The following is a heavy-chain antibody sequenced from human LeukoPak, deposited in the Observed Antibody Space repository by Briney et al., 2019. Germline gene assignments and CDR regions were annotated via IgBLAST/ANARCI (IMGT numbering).Heavy chain of an antibody. CDR2: ISGSGGNT. CDR3: AKAPGGLFDP. V-gene: IGHV3-23*01. CDR1: GFTFSSYA. J-gene: IGHJ5*02. Sequence: PGGSLRLSCAASGFTFSSYAMSWVRQAPGKGLEWVSAISGSGGNTYYADSVKGRFTISRDNSKNTPYLQMNSLRAEDSAVYYCAKAPGGLFDPWGQGTLVTVSS. D-gene: IGHD1-14*01.